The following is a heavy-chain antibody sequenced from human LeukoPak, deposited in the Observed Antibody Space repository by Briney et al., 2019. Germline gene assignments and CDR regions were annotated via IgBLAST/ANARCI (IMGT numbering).Heavy chain of an antibody. V-gene: IGHV4-61*01. Sequence: SETLSLTCTVSGGSISSSSYYWSWIRQPPGKGLEWIGYIYYSGSTNYNPSLKSRVTISVDTSKNQFSLKLSSVTAADTAVYYCARGEGSDDAFDIWGQGTMVTVSS. D-gene: IGHD1-26*01. CDR2: IYYSGST. J-gene: IGHJ3*02. CDR1: GGSISSSSYY. CDR3: ARGEGSDDAFDI.